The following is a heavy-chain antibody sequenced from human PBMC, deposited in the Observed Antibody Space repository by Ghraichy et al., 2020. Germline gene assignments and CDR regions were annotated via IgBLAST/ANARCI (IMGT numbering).Heavy chain of an antibody. D-gene: IGHD3-10*01. J-gene: IGHJ4*02. Sequence: ASVKVSCKASGYTFTSYGISWVRQAPGQGLEWMGWINTYNGNTNYAQKFQGRVTMTTDTSTSTAYMEVRSLRSDDTAVYYCARAVYNYASGSFGLQSLRYYFDYWGQGTLVTVSS. V-gene: IGHV1-18*04. CDR1: GYTFTSYG. CDR2: INTYNGNT. CDR3: ARAVYNYASGSFGLQSLRYYFDY.